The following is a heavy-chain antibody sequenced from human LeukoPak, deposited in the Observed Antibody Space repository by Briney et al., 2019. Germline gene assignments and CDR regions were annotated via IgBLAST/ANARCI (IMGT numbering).Heavy chain of an antibody. CDR3: ARLRWRGFDY. CDR2: ISSSSSTI. CDR1: GFTFSSYS. J-gene: IGHJ4*02. D-gene: IGHD4-23*01. Sequence: GGSLRLSCAASGFTFSSYSMNWVRQAPGKGLEWVSYISSSSSTIYYADSVKGRFTISRDNAKNSLYLQMNSLRAEDTAVYYCARLRWRGFDYWGQGTLVTVSS. V-gene: IGHV3-48*01.